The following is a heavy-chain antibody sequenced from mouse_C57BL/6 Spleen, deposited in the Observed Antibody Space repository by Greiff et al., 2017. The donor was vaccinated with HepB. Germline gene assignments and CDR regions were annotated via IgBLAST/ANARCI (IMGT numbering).Heavy chain of an antibody. J-gene: IGHJ1*03. Sequence: EVQGVESGPGLVKPSQTVFLTCTVTGISITTGNYRWSWIRQFPGNKLEWIGYIYYSGTITYNPSLTSRTTITRDTPKNQFFLEMNFLTAEDTATYYCARVDGYYSYWYFDVWGTGTTVTVSS. CDR1: GISITTGNYR. D-gene: IGHD2-3*01. CDR3: ARVDGYYSYWYFDV. CDR2: IYYSGTI. V-gene: IGHV3-5*01.